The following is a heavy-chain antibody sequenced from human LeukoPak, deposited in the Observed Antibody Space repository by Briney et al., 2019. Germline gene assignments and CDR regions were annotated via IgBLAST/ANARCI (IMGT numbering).Heavy chain of an antibody. Sequence: GESLKISCKGSGYSFSTYWIGWVRQMPGKGMECMGIIYPGDSDTRYSPSYEGQVTISADKSINTAYVQWSSLKASDTAIYYCVRQPAASAGGIDLWGLGTLVSVSS. V-gene: IGHV5-51*01. J-gene: IGHJ5*02. CDR3: VRQPAASAGGIDL. D-gene: IGHD6-13*01. CDR1: GYSFSTYW. CDR2: IYPGDSDT.